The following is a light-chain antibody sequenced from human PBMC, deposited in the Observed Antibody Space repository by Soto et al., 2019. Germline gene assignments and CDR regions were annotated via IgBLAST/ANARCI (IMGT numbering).Light chain of an antibody. J-gene: IGKJ4*01. Sequence: AIQMTQSPSSLSASVGDRVTITCRASQGIRNDLGWYQQEPGKAPELLIYAASTLQSGVPSRFSGSGSGTDLTLTISCLQSEDFATYYCQQYYSFPLTFGGGTKVDIK. CDR2: AAS. V-gene: IGKV1-6*01. CDR3: QQYYSFPLT. CDR1: QGIRND.